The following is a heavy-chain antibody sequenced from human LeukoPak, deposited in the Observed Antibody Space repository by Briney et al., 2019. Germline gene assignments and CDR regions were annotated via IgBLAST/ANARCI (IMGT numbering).Heavy chain of an antibody. CDR1: GFTVSSNY. D-gene: IGHD1-26*01. V-gene: IGHV3-23*01. CDR3: AKDQWELRNYFDY. J-gene: IGHJ4*02. Sequence: GGSLRLSCAACGFTVSSNYMSWVRQARGKGLEWVSAISGSGGSTYYADSVKGRFTISRDNSKNTLYLQMNTLRAEDTAVYYFAKDQWELRNYFDYWGQGTLVTVSS. CDR2: ISGSGGST.